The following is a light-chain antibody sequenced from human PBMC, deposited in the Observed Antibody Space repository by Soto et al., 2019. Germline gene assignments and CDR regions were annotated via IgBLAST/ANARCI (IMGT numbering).Light chain of an antibody. V-gene: IGLV1-40*01. CDR2: SDN. CDR1: SSNIGAGYV. CDR3: QTYDNNSDYV. Sequence: QSVLTQPPSVSGAPGQRVTIPCTGSSSNIGAGYVVHWYQQLPGAAPKLLIFSDNNRPSGVPDRFSGSKSGISASLAITGLQTEDEADYYCQTYDNNSDYVFGTGTKVTVL. J-gene: IGLJ1*01.